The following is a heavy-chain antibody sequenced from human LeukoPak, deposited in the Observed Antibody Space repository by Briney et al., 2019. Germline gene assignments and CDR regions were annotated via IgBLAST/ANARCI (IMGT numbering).Heavy chain of an antibody. Sequence: SETLSLTCTVSGGSISSSSYYWGWIRQPPGKGLEWIGSIYYSGSTYYNPSLKSRVTISVDTSKNQFSLKLSSVTAADTAVYYCARDLIVPDAMTGSGSYSTDYWGQGTLATVSS. D-gene: IGHD3-10*01. V-gene: IGHV4-39*07. CDR2: IYYSGST. CDR1: GGSISSSSYY. J-gene: IGHJ4*02. CDR3: ARDLIVPDAMTGSGSYSTDY.